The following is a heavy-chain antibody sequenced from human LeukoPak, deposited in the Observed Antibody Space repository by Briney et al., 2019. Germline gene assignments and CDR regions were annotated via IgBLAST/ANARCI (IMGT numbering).Heavy chain of an antibody. V-gene: IGHV3-23*01. CDR3: AKAILDYWYFDL. D-gene: IGHD1-1*01. CDR2: ISGSGGST. CDR1: GFTFSDHY. Sequence: GGSLRLSCAASGFTFSDHYMDWVRQAPGKGLEWVSAISGSGGSTYYADSVKGRFTISRDNSKNTLSLQMNSLRAEDTAVYYCAKAILDYWYFDLWGRGTLVTVSS. J-gene: IGHJ2*01.